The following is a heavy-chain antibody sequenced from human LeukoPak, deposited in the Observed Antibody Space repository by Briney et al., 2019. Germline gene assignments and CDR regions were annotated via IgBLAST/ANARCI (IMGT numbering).Heavy chain of an antibody. CDR1: GYSFTSYW. CDR3: ASSRITIFGVVTTDAFDI. D-gene: IGHD3-3*01. Sequence: GESLKISCKGSGYSFTSYWIGWVRQMPGKGLEWMGIIYPGDSDTRYSPSLQGQVTISADKSISTAYLQWSSLKASDTAMYYCASSRITIFGVVTTDAFDIWGQGTMVTVSS. CDR2: IYPGDSDT. V-gene: IGHV5-51*01. J-gene: IGHJ3*02.